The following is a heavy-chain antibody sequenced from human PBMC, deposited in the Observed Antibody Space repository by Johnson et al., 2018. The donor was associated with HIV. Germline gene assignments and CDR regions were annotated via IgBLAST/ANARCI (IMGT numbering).Heavy chain of an antibody. D-gene: IGHD1-14*01. Sequence: QVQLVESGGGLVQPGGSMRLPCAASGLTFSSYAMHWVRQAPGQGSEWLRVISYDGSKKYDSDPAKGRFTISRDNSKNTLYLQMNSLRAEYTAVYYSARSPETGARLWRAFDIWGHGTMVTVSS. CDR2: ISYDGSKK. J-gene: IGHJ3*02. CDR3: ARSPETGARLWRAFDI. V-gene: IGHV3-30-3*01. CDR1: GLTFSSYA.